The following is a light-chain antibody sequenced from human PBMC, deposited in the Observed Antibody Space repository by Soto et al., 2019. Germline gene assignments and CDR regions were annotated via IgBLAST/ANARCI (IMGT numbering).Light chain of an antibody. J-gene: IGKJ5*01. V-gene: IGKV3-15*01. Sequence: EIVMTQSPATLSVSPGERATLSCRASQNIAINLVWYQQKPGQAPRLLIFRASTRATDIPARFSGSGSGTEFTLTISSLQSEDFAVYYCQQYHHWPPITFGQGTRLEIK. CDR3: QQYHHWPPIT. CDR2: RAS. CDR1: QNIAIN.